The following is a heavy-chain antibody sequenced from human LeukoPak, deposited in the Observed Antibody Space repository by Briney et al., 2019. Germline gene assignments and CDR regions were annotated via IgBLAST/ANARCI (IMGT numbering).Heavy chain of an antibody. CDR3: ARAPAPDAFDI. J-gene: IGHJ3*02. V-gene: IGHV4-38-2*01. Sequence: SETLSLTCAVSGYSISSGYYWGWIRQPPGKGLEWIGSIYHSGNTYNNPSLKSRVTISLDTSKNQFSLKLSSVTAADTAVYYCARAPAPDAFDIWGQGTMVTVSS. CDR1: GYSISSGYY. CDR2: IYHSGNT.